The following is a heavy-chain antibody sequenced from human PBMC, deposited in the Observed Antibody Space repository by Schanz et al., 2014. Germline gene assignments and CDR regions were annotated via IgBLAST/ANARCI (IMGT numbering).Heavy chain of an antibody. V-gene: IGHV1-69*08. D-gene: IGHD2-21*01. CDR3: ARDRLECGAECYSVEVFEI. Sequence: QVHLVQSGAEVKKPGSSVKVSCKLSGGTFSSYTISWVRQAPGQGLEWMGRIIPSLGLAKYAQKFQGRVTITADKSTFTAYMDVSSLRSEDTAVYYCARDRLECGAECYSVEVFEIWGQGTLVIVSS. CDR1: GGTFSSYT. J-gene: IGHJ4*02. CDR2: IIPSLGLA.